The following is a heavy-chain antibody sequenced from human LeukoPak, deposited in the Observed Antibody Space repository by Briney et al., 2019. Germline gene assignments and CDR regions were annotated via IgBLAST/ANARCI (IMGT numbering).Heavy chain of an antibody. J-gene: IGHJ4*02. D-gene: IGHD3-10*01. V-gene: IGHV3-21*01. CDR1: GFSFSSYS. CDR2: ISFSGTYI. CDR3: ARDGYYYGSGSYYKVDFDY. Sequence: PGGSLRLSCAASGFSFSSYSMNWVRQAPGKGLEWVSSISFSGTYIYYADSLKGRITISRDNARRSLFLQMNSLRAEDTAVYYCARDGYYYGSGSYYKVDFDYWGQGTLVTVSS.